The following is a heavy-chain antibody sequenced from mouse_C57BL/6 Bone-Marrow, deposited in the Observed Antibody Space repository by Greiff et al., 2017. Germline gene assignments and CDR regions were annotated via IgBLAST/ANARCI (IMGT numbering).Heavy chain of an antibody. V-gene: IGHV1-59*01. CDR2: IDPSDSYT. CDR3: ARRGYYAENY. J-gene: IGHJ2*01. CDR1: GYTFTSYW. D-gene: IGHD2-3*01. Sequence: QVQLKESGAELVRPGTSVKLSCKASGYTFTSYWMHWVKQRPGQGLEWIGVIDPSDSYTNYNQKFKGKATLTVDTSSSTAYMQLSSLTSEDSAVYYCARRGYYAENYWGQGTTLTVSS.